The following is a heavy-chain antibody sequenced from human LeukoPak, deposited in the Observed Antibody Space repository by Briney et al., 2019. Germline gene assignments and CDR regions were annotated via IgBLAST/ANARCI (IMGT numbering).Heavy chain of an antibody. V-gene: IGHV1-8*01. CDR1: GYTFTSYD. D-gene: IGHD2-21*02. CDR2: MNPNSGNT. J-gene: IGHJ6*02. Sequence: GASVKVSCKASGYTFTSYDINWVRQATGQGLEWMGWMNPNSGNTGYAQKFQGRVTMTRNTSISTAYMELSSPRSEDTAVYYCARGAYCGGDCYPQSPDYYYYGMDVWGQGTTVTVSS. CDR3: ARGAYCGGDCYPQSPDYYYYGMDV.